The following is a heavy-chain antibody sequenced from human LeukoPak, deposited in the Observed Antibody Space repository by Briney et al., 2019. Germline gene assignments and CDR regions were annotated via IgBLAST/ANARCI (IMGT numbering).Heavy chain of an antibody. CDR2: IYYSGST. V-gene: IGHV4-59*01. CDR3: ARARQWFPSGYYFDY. CDR1: GGPISSYY. J-gene: IGHJ4*02. D-gene: IGHD3-22*01. Sequence: SETLSLTCTVSGGPISSYYWSWIRQPPGKGLEWIGYIYYSGSTNYNPSLKSRVTISVDTSKNQFSLKLSSVTAADTAVYYCARARQWFPSGYYFDYWGQGTLVTVSS.